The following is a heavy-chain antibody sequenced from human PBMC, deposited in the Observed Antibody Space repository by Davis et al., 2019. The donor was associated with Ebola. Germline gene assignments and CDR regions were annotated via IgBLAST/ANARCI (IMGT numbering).Heavy chain of an antibody. D-gene: IGHD3-22*01. CDR1: GYTFTSYG. V-gene: IGHV1-18*04. Sequence: AASVKVSCKASGYTFTSYGISWVRQAPGQGLEWMGWISAYNGNTNYAQKLQGRVTMTTDTSTSTAYTELRSLRSDDTAVYYCARGITMIVVESWFDPWGQGTLVTVSS. J-gene: IGHJ5*02. CDR3: ARGITMIVVESWFDP. CDR2: ISAYNGNT.